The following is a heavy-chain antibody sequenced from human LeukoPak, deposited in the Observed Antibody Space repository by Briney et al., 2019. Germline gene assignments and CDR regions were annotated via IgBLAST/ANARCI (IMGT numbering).Heavy chain of an antibody. CDR1: GGSISSRSYY. D-gene: IGHD4-17*01. V-gene: IGHV4-39*07. J-gene: IGHJ4*02. CDR2: IYYSGST. Sequence: SETLSLTCTVSGGSISSRSYYGVWIRQPPGKGLEWSGSIYYSGSTNYNPSLKRRVTISVDASKHQFSLKLSSVTAADPAVYYCARASHDYGDYSPFDYWGQGTLVTVSS. CDR3: ARASHDYGDYSPFDY.